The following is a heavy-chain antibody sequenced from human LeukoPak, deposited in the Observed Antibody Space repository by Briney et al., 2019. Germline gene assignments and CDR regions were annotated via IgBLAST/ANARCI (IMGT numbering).Heavy chain of an antibody. CDR2: INPSGGST. CDR1: GYTFTSYC. D-gene: IGHD4-23*01. V-gene: IGHV1-46*01. J-gene: IGHJ3*02. Sequence: ASVEVSCKASGYTFTSYCMHWVRQAPGQGLEWMGIINPSGGSTSYARKFQGRVTMTRDTSTSTVYMELSSLRSEDTAMYYCARATTVVTTVVHDGFDIWGQGTLVTVSS. CDR3: ARATTVVTTVVHDGFDI.